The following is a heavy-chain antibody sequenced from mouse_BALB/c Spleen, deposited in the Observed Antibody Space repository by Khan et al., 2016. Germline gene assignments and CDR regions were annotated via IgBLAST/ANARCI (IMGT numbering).Heavy chain of an antibody. Sequence: VQLQQSGAELVKPGASVKLSCTASGFNFKDTYMHWVKQRPEQGLEWIGRIDPANGNTKYDPKFQGKATITADTSSNTVYLQLSSLTSEDTAVYYCASRLAYWGQGTLVTVSA. J-gene: IGHJ3*01. CDR2: IDPANGNT. CDR1: GFNFKDTY. CDR3: ASRLAY. V-gene: IGHV14-3*02.